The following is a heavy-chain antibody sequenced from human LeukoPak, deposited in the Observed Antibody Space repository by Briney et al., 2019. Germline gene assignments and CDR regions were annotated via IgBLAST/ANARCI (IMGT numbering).Heavy chain of an antibody. V-gene: IGHV4-39*01. CDR1: GGSISSSSYH. J-gene: IGHJ4*02. CDR3: ARHGIPAAGTLGYFGY. Sequence: SETLSLTCTVSGGSISSSSYHWGWIRQPPGKGLEWIGSISYSGSSYYIPSLESRVTMSVDTSKNQFSLRLSSVTAADTAVYYCARHGIPAAGTLGYFGYWGQGTLVTVSS. CDR2: ISYSGSS. D-gene: IGHD6-13*01.